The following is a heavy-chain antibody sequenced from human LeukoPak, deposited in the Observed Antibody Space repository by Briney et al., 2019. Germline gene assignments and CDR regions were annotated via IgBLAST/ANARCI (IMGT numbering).Heavy chain of an antibody. Sequence: GGSLRLSCAASGFTFSSYSMNWVRQAPGKGLEWVSSISSSSSYIYYADSVKGRFTISRDNAKNSLYLQMNSLRAEDTAVYYCARAARTGRLDYYFDYWGQGTLVSVSS. D-gene: IGHD3/OR15-3a*01. CDR2: ISSSSSYI. J-gene: IGHJ4*02. V-gene: IGHV3-21*01. CDR1: GFTFSSYS. CDR3: ARAARTGRLDYYFDY.